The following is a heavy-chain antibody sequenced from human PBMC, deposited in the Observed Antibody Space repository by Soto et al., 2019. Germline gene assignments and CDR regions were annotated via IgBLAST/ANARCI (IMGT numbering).Heavy chain of an antibody. V-gene: IGHV1-24*01. CDR1: GYTLTELF. CDR2: FDPEDGET. J-gene: IGHJ4*02. Sequence: QVQLVQSGAEVKKPGASVKVSCKVSGYTLTELFMHWVRQAPGKGLEWMGGFDPEDGETIYAQKFQGRVTMTEDTSTDTAYMELSSLRSEDTAVYYCATGLVAVPPYSLTFDYWGQGTLVTVSS. CDR3: ATGLVAVPPYSLTFDY. D-gene: IGHD2-15*01.